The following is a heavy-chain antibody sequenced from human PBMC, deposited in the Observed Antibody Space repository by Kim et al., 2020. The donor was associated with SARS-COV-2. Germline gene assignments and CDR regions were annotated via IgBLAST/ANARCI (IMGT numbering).Heavy chain of an antibody. J-gene: IGHJ6*02. CDR3: ARAPGYSSSWWGYDGMDV. D-gene: IGHD6-13*01. V-gene: IGHV6-1*01. Sequence: SQTLSLTCAISGDSVSSNSAAWNWIRQSPSRGLEWLGRTYYRSKWYNDYAVSVKSRITINPDTSKNQFSLQLNSVTPEDTAVYYCARAPGYSSSWWGYDGMDVWGQGTTVTVSS. CDR1: GDSVSSNSAA. CDR2: TYYRSKWYN.